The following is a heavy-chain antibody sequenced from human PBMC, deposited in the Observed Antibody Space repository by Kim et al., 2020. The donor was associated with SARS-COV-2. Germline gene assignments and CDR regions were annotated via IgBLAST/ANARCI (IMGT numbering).Heavy chain of an antibody. J-gene: IGHJ4*02. V-gene: IGHV4-34*01. CDR3: ASIMVRGVIIFDY. Sequence: YTPSLTSRVTISVDTSKNQFSLKLSSVTAADTAVYYCASIMVRGVIIFDYWGQGTLVTVSS. D-gene: IGHD3-10*01.